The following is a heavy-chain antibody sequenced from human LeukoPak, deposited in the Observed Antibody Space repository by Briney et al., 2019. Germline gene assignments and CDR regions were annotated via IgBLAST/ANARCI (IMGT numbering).Heavy chain of an antibody. V-gene: IGHV4-34*01. CDR3: ARDRTLLVVGATVWYFDL. D-gene: IGHD1-26*01. CDR2: INHSGST. J-gene: IGHJ2*01. CDR1: GGSFSGYY. Sequence: PSETLSLTCAVYGGSFSGYYWSWIRQPPGKGLEWIGEINHSGSTNYNPSLKSRVTISVDTSKNQFSLKLSSVTAADTAVYYCARDRTLLVVGATVWYFDLWGRGTLVTVSS.